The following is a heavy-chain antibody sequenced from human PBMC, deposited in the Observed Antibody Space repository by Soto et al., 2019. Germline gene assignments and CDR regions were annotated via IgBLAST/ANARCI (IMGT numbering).Heavy chain of an antibody. J-gene: IGHJ6*04. CDR3: ARVGYVTSYGMAV. Sequence: QVQLVQSGAEVKKPGSSVKVSCGASGGTFSSYPINWVRQAPGQGLEWMGGIIPSCGTSNYAQKFQGTVTITADASTSTAYMERLSLSYEDPAVSYCARVGYVTSYGMAVWGKGPTVTVSS. D-gene: IGHD2-15*01. CDR1: GGTFSSYP. V-gene: IGHV1-69*01. CDR2: IIPSCGTS.